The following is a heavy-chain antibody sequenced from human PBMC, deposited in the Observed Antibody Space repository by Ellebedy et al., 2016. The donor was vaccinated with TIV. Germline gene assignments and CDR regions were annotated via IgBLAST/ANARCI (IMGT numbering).Heavy chain of an antibody. CDR3: ARVRGSGYFDWLPTTFDY. D-gene: IGHD3-9*01. CDR2: INHSGST. CDR1: GGSFSGYY. Sequence: SETLSLXCAVYGGSFSGYYWSWIRQPPGKGLEWIGEINHSGSTNYNPSLKSRVTISVDTSKNQFSLKLSSVTAADTAVYYCARVRGSGYFDWLPTTFDYWGQGTLVTVSS. J-gene: IGHJ4*02. V-gene: IGHV4-34*01.